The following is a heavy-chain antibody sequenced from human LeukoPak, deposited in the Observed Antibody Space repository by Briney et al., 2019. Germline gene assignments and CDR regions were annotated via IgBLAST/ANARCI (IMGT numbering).Heavy chain of an antibody. Sequence: ASVKVSCKASGYTFTGYYIHWVRQAPGQGLEWMGWINPTSGGTNHAQKFQGRVTMTRDTSISTAYIELTRLTSDDTAVYYCARKDPIVVVSAAISRSPGFDPWGQGTLVTVSS. D-gene: IGHD2-2*02. CDR2: INPTSGGT. CDR1: GYTFTGYY. J-gene: IGHJ5*02. V-gene: IGHV1-2*02. CDR3: ARKDPIVVVSAAISRSPGFDP.